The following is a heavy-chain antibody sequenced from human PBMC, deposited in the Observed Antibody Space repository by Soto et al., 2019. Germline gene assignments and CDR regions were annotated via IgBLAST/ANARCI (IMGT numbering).Heavy chain of an antibody. CDR3: AKDLLGGWEYYGMDV. CDR2: LSSDGRTK. CDR1: GFTFSNYA. D-gene: IGHD1-26*01. V-gene: IGHV3-30*04. Sequence: QVQLVESGGGVIQPGRSLRLSCAASGFTFSNYALHWVRQAPCKGLEWVAVLSSDGRTKFYADSMKGRVTISRDNSQNTLYLQINSLRAEDTAVYYCAKDLLGGWEYYGMDVWGQGTTVSVSS. J-gene: IGHJ6*02.